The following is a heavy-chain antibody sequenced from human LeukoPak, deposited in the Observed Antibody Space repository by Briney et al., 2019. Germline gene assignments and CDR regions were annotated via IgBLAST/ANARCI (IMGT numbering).Heavy chain of an antibody. D-gene: IGHD3-10*01. V-gene: IGHV3-30*02. CDR1: GFTFSSYG. Sequence: PGGSLRLSCAASGFTFSSYGMHWVRQAPGKGLEWVAFIRYDGSNKYYADSVKGRFTISRDNSKNTLYLQMNSLRAEDTAVYYCAKELLWFGELSGIFLPSPAYYYGMDVWGQGTTVTVSS. CDR2: IRYDGSNK. CDR3: AKELLWFGELSGIFLPSPAYYYGMDV. J-gene: IGHJ6*02.